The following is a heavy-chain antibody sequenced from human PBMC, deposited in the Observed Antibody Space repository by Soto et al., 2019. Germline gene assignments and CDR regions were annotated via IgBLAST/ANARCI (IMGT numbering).Heavy chain of an antibody. CDR3: ARERPDGARLDP. V-gene: IGHV4-30-4*01. CDR1: GGSISSGDYY. J-gene: IGHJ5*02. D-gene: IGHD6-6*01. Sequence: QVQLQESGPGLVKPSQTLSLTCTVSGGSISSGDYYWSWIRQPPGKGLEWIGYIYYSGSTYYNPSLKSRVTISVAPSKNQFSRKLSSVTAADTAVYYCARERPDGARLDPWGQGTLVTVSS. CDR2: IYYSGST.